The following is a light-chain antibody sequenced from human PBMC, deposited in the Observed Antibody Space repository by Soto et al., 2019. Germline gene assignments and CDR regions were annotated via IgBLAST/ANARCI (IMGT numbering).Light chain of an antibody. Sequence: SGLTQPASVSGSPGQSISSSCTGSSSDVGIYNYVSWYQQHPGKVPKLIIYEVSNRPSGVSNRFSGSKSGNTASLTISGLQAEDEADYYCSSYTTSSTRVFGTGTKVTVL. CDR3: SSYTTSSTRV. V-gene: IGLV2-14*01. CDR1: SSDVGIYNY. CDR2: EVS. J-gene: IGLJ1*01.